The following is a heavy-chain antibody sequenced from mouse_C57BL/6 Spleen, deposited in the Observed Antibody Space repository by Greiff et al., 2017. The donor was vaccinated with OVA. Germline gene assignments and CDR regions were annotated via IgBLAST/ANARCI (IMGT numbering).Heavy chain of an antibody. J-gene: IGHJ4*01. CDR3: ASYYYGSTAMDY. CDR1: GYTFTSYW. V-gene: IGHV1-55*01. Sequence: QVHVKQPGAELVKPGASVKMSCKASGYTFTSYWITWVKQRPGQGLEWIGDIYPGSGSTNYNEKFKSKATLTVDTSSSTAYMQLSSLTSEDSAVYYCASYYYGSTAMDYWGQGTSVTVSS. D-gene: IGHD1-1*01. CDR2: IYPGSGST.